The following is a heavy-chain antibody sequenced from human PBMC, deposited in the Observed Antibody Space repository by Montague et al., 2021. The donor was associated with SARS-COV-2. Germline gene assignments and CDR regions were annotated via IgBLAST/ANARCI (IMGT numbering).Heavy chain of an antibody. D-gene: IGHD3-3*01. CDR3: ATGLRFLEWLLLSWFDP. CDR2: MYYRGST. CDR1: GGSISSSSYY. V-gene: IGHV4-39*01. J-gene: IGHJ5*02. Sequence: SETLSLTCTVSGGSISSSSYYWGWIRQPPGKGLEWIGSMYYRGSTYYNPSLKSRVAISVDTSKNHFSLRLSSVTAADTAVYYCATGLRFLEWLLLSWFDPWGQGTLVTVSS.